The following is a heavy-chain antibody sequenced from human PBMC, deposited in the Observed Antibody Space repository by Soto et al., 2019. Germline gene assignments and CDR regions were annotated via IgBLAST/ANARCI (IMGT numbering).Heavy chain of an antibody. Sequence: ASVKVSCKASGYTFTSYGISWVRQAPGQGLEWVGWISAYNGNTNYAQKLQGRVTMTTDTSTSTAYMELRSLRSDDTAVYYCARDLEGVRLGESFGYWGQGTLVTVSS. V-gene: IGHV1-18*01. CDR1: GYTFTSYG. J-gene: IGHJ4*02. CDR3: ARDLEGVRLGESFGY. CDR2: ISAYNGNT. D-gene: IGHD3-10*01.